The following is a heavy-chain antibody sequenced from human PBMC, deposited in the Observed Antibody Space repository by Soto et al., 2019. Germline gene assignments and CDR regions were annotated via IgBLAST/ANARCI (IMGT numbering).Heavy chain of an antibody. CDR2: ISWNSGSI. Sequence: PGGSLRLSCAASGFTFDDYAMHWVRQAPGKGLEWVSGISWNSGSIGSADTVKGRFTITRDNAKNSLYLQMNSLRAEDTALYYCAKGSYSSSWDPLDYWGQGTLVTVSS. CDR3: AKGSYSSSWDPLDY. D-gene: IGHD6-13*01. J-gene: IGHJ4*02. V-gene: IGHV3-9*01. CDR1: GFTFDDYA.